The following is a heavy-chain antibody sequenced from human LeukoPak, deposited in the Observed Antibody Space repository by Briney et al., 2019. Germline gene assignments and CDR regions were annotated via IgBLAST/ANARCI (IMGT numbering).Heavy chain of an antibody. J-gene: IGHJ4*02. Sequence: PGGSLRLSCAASGFTFRSYGMSWVRQAPGKGLEWVSSLSGSGGSTYYADSVKGRFTISRDNSKNTLFLHMNSLRAEDTALYYCAKALGGYDFDYWGQGTLVTVSS. CDR1: GFTFRSYG. D-gene: IGHD3-16*01. CDR3: AKALGGYDFDY. CDR2: LSGSGGST. V-gene: IGHV3-23*01.